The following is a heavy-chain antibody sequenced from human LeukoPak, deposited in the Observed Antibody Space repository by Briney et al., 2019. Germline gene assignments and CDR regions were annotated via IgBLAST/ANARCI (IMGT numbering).Heavy chain of an antibody. V-gene: IGHV3-21*01. Sequence: GGSLRLSCAASGFTFSSYSMNWVRQAPGKGLEWVSSISSSSSYIYYADSVKGRFTISRDNAKNSLYLQMNSLRAEDTAVYYCARARTADFTYSYEFQHWGQGTLVTVSS. CDR1: GFTFSSYS. J-gene: IGHJ1*01. CDR2: ISSSSSYI. D-gene: IGHD5-18*01. CDR3: ARARTADFTYSYEFQH.